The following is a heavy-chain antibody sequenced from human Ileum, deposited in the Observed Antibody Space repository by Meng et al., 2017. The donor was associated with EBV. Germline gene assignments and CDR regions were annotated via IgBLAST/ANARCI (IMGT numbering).Heavy chain of an antibody. D-gene: IGHD3-22*01. Sequence: QVRLQQWGAGLLKPSETLSLTGAVYGGFFSGYYWSWIRQSPGKGLEWIGEINHSGSTNYNPSLKSRVTISVDTSKNQFSLKLTSVTAADTAVYYCAREARSSGYHPGIGPWGQGTLVTVSS. CDR2: INHSGST. CDR3: AREARSSGYHPGIGP. CDR1: GGFFSGYY. J-gene: IGHJ5*02. V-gene: IGHV4-34*02.